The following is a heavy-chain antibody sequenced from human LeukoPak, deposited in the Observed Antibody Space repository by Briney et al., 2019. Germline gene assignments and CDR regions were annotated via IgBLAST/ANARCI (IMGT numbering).Heavy chain of an antibody. Sequence: GGSLRLSCAASGFIFHTYAMSWVRQPPGKGLEWVSTITASGNYTAYADSVQGRFTISRDSSKNTVYLQMNSLRAEDTAVYYRARRTGALCTKSICRFDSWGQGTLVAVSS. CDR2: ITASGNYT. CDR3: ARRTGALCTKSICRFDS. V-gene: IGHV3-23*01. D-gene: IGHD2-8*01. J-gene: IGHJ4*02. CDR1: GFIFHTYA.